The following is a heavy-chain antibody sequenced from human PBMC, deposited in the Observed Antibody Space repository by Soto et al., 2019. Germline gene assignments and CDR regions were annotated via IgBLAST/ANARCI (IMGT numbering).Heavy chain of an antibody. V-gene: IGHV4-39*02. Sequence: PSETLSLTCIVSGGSISSRSYYWGWIRQPPGKGLEWIGTISFSGSTYYGLSLKSRLTISVDTSRNHFSLKLSSVTAADTAVYYCASLVNGQHVYFDYWGQGALVTVSS. CDR2: ISFSGST. CDR1: GGSISSRSYY. J-gene: IGHJ4*02. CDR3: ASLVNGQHVYFDY. D-gene: IGHD6-13*01.